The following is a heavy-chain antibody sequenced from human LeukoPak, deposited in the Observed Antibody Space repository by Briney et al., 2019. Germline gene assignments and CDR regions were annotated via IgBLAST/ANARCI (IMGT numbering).Heavy chain of an antibody. CDR1: RFTFSSYG. D-gene: IGHD1-7*01. V-gene: IGHV3-30*18. Sequence: GGSLRLSCAASRFTFSSYGMHWVRQAPGKGLEWVAAISCDGSNKYYADSVKGRFTISRDNSKNTLYLQMNSLRAEDTAVYYCAKETTRGYYYYYGMDVWGQGTTVTVSS. CDR2: ISCDGSNK. J-gene: IGHJ6*02. CDR3: AKETTRGYYYYYGMDV.